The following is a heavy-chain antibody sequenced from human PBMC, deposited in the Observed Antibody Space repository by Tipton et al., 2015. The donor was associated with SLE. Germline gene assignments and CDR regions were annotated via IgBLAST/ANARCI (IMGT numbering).Heavy chain of an antibody. J-gene: IGHJ4*02. V-gene: IGHV4-39*01. CDR1: GGSISSSSYY. CDR2: IYYSGST. Sequence: TLSLTCTVSGGSISSSSYYWGWIRQPPGKGLEWIGSIYYSGSTYYNPSRRSRVTISVDTSRNQFSLKLSSVTAADTAVYYCARVPLDYWGQGTLVTVSS. D-gene: IGHD1-1*01. CDR3: ARVPLDY.